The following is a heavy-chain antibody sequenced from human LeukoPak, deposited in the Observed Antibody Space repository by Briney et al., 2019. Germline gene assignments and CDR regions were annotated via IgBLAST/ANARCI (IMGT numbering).Heavy chain of an antibody. CDR1: GASITTTNFW. D-gene: IGHD6-6*01. CDR2: IHDRGSD. Sequence: SETLSLTCSVSGASITTTNFWWTWTRQSPGRGLEWIGYIHDRGSDKYNPALESRATLSVDTSKNQFSLKLTSVTAADTAVYYCARYGLVEFRNAFQYWGQGILVSVSS. J-gene: IGHJ1*01. CDR3: ARYGLVEFRNAFQY. V-gene: IGHV4-61*01.